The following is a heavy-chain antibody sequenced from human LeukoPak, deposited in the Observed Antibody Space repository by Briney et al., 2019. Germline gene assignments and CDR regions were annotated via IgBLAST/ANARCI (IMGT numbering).Heavy chain of an antibody. CDR1: GYTFTSYD. V-gene: IGHV1-8*01. Sequence: ASVKVSCKASGYTFTSYDINWVRQATGQGLEWMGWMNPNSGNTGYAQKFQGRVTMTRNTSISTAYMELSSLRSEDTAAYYCARGWSQWLVLYYYYMDVWGKGTTVTISS. J-gene: IGHJ6*03. CDR3: ARGWSQWLVLYYYYMDV. D-gene: IGHD6-19*01. CDR2: MNPNSGNT.